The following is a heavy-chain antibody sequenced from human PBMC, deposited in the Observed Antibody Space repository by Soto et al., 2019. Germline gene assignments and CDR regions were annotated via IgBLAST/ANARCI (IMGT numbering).Heavy chain of an antibody. V-gene: IGHV4-34*01. Sequence: SETLSLTCAVYGGSFSGYYWSWIRQPPGKGLEWIGEINHSGSTNYNPSLKSRVTISVDTSKNQFSLKLSSVTAADTAVYYCARLAGSGSYAKSYYYYGMDVWGQGTTVTVSS. CDR3: ARLAGSGSYAKSYYYYGMDV. CDR1: GGSFSGYY. J-gene: IGHJ6*02. CDR2: INHSGST. D-gene: IGHD3-10*01.